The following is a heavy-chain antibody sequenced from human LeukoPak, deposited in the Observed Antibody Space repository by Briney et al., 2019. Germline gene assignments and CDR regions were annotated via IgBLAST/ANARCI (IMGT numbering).Heavy chain of an antibody. Sequence: GRSLRLSCAASGFTFSSYAMHWVRQAPGRGLEWVAVISYDGSNKYYADSVKGRFTISRDNSKNTLYLQMNSLRAEDTAVYYCARDFRGYSYGRGAFDIWGQGTMVTVSS. CDR2: ISYDGSNK. D-gene: IGHD5-18*01. J-gene: IGHJ3*02. CDR1: GFTFSSYA. CDR3: ARDFRGYSYGRGAFDI. V-gene: IGHV3-30*04.